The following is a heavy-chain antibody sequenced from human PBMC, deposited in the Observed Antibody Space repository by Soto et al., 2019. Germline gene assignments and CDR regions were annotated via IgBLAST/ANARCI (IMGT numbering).Heavy chain of an antibody. J-gene: IGHJ4*02. CDR3: ARGRTEFEIFTAYIMGDF. V-gene: IGHV1-46*03. D-gene: IGHD3-9*01. Sequence: QVQLVQSGAEVKKPGASLKVSCKASGYTFTAFHIHWFRQAPGQGLQWMGVFNPSTGATEYVQKFQGRVTLTSDTPTSTVYMELSSLRSDDTATYYCARGRTEFEIFTAYIMGDFCGQGTQVTVSS. CDR2: FNPSTGAT. CDR1: GYTFTAFH.